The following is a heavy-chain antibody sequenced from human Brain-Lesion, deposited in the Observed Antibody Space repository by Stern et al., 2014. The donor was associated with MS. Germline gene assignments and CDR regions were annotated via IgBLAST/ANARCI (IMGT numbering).Heavy chain of an antibody. D-gene: IGHD3-9*01. Sequence: QLQLQESGPGLVKPSQTLSLTCTVSGGSISRGNYYWSWIRQPAGEGLEWIGRIYSSGSTQYNPPLKSRVTISADTSTYQFSLRLSSVTAADTAVYYCARGNYDVLTDNGGHGFDIWGQGTMVTVSS. J-gene: IGHJ3*02. CDR3: ARGNYDVLTDNGGHGFDI. CDR2: IYSSGST. CDR1: GGSISRGNYY. V-gene: IGHV4-61*02.